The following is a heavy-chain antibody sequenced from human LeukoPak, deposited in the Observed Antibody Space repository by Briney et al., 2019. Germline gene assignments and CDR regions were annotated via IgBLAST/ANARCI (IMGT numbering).Heavy chain of an antibody. CDR3: ARDTPTYYYDSSGYYPAAFDI. V-gene: IGHV1-2*06. J-gene: IGHJ3*02. Sequence: GASVKVSCKASGYTFTGYYMHWVRQAPGQGLEWMGRINPNSGGTNYAQKFQGRVTMTRDTSISTAYMELSRLRSDDTAVYYCARDTPTYYYDSSGYYPAAFDIWGQGTMVTVSS. CDR2: INPNSGGT. CDR1: GYTFTGYY. D-gene: IGHD3-22*01.